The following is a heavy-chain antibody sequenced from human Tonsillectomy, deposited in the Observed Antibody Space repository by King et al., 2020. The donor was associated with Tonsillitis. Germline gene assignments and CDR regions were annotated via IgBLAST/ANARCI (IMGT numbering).Heavy chain of an antibody. CDR3: ARGYSYDASGPFDP. V-gene: IGHV1-46*01. CDR2: INPTSGTT. CDR1: GYTFTTYY. Sequence: VQLVESGADLKKPGASVRVSCKASGYTFTTYYMHWVRQAPGQGPEWMGIINPTSGTTVFAQRFQGRITMTRDTSTSTVYMELSSLRSEDTAVYYCARGYSYDASGPFDPWGQGTLVTVS. D-gene: IGHD3-22*01. J-gene: IGHJ5*02.